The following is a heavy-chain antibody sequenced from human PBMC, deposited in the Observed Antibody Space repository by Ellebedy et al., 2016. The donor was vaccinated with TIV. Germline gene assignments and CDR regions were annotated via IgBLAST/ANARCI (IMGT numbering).Heavy chain of an antibody. CDR1: GFTFDDYA. CDR3: TKNMMEVAGTGYYYGLDV. J-gene: IGHJ6*02. V-gene: IGHV3-9*01. D-gene: IGHD6-19*01. CDR2: ISWNSGTI. Sequence: PGGSLRLSCAASGFTFDDYAMHWVRQAPGKGLEWVSGISWNSGTIGSADSVKGRFTISRDNAKNSLYLQMNSLKTEDTAVYFCTKNMMEVAGTGYYYGLDVWGQGTTVTVSS.